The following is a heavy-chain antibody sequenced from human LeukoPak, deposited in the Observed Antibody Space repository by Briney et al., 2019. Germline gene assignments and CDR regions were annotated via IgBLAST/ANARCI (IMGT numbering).Heavy chain of an antibody. CDR1: GYTLTELS. J-gene: IGHJ5*02. D-gene: IGHD2-15*01. CDR2: FDPEDGET. CDR3: ATVLGYCSGGSCDPGSNWFDP. V-gene: IGHV1-24*01. Sequence: ASVKVSCKVSGYTLTELSMHWVRQAPGKGLEWMGGFDPEDGETIYAQKFQGRVTMTEDTSTDTAYMELSSLRSEDTAVYYCATVLGYCSGGSCDPGSNWFDPWGQGTLVTVSS.